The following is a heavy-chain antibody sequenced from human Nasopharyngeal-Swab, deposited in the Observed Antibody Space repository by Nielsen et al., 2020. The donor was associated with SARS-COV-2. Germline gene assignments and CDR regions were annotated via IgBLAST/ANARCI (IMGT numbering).Heavy chain of an antibody. J-gene: IGHJ4*02. CDR1: GGSFSSYY. D-gene: IGHD6-13*01. CDR3: ARFISQAGSFDY. CDR2: IYYSGST. V-gene: IGHV4-34*01. Sequence: SETLSLTCAVYGGSFSSYYWGWIRQPPGKGLEWIGSIYYSGSTNYNPSLKSRVTISVDKSKNQFSLKLSSVTAADTAVYYCARFISQAGSFDYWGQGTLVTVSS.